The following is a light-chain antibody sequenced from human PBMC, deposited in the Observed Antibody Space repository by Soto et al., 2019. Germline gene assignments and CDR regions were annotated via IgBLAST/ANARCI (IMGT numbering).Light chain of an antibody. CDR2: VAS. CDR1: QSASNN. J-gene: IGKJ1*01. V-gene: IGKV3-15*01. Sequence: EIVMTQSPATLSVSPGERATLSCRASQSASNNLAWYQQKPGQAPRLLIYVASTRATGIPARFSGSGSGTEFTLTISSLQSEDFAVYYCQQYNKWPITFGQGTKVEI. CDR3: QQYNKWPIT.